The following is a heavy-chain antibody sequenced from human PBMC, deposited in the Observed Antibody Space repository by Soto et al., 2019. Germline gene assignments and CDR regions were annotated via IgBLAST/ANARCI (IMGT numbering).Heavy chain of an antibody. J-gene: IGHJ4*02. Sequence: QVQLVQSGAEVKRPGSSVKVSCKASGGTLSSYPISWVRQDPGQGLEWMGGTNGNLGTGNYAQKFRARLTITTDISAITAYMELTSLTSEDTSVYCGARRDTNGFFRYVDNWGQGTLVTVSS. CDR3: ARRDTNGFFRYVDN. V-gene: IGHV1-69*06. CDR1: GGTLSSYP. D-gene: IGHD2-8*01. CDR2: TNGNLGTG.